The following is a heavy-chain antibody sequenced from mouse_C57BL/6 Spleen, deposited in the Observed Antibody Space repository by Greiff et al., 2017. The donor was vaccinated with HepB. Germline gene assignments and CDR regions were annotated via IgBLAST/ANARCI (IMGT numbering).Heavy chain of an antibody. CDR2: INPSNGGT. CDR1: GYTFTSYW. Sequence: VQLQQPGTELVKPGASVKLSCKASGYTFTSYWMHWVKQRPGQGLEWIGNINPSNGGTNYNEKFKSKATLTVDKSSSTAYMQLSSLTSEDSVVYYCAREGGGYWYFDVWGTGTTVTVSS. J-gene: IGHJ1*03. V-gene: IGHV1-53*01. D-gene: IGHD1-1*02. CDR3: AREGGGYWYFDV.